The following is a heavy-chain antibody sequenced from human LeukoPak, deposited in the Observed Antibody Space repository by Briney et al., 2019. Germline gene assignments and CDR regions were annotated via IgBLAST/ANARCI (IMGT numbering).Heavy chain of an antibody. J-gene: IGHJ6*04. D-gene: IGHD3-9*01. Sequence: SETLSLTCGVYGGSFSGYYWSWLRQPPRKGLGWVGEINHSGSTNYNTSLKSRVTISVDTSKNKFSLKLSSVMAADTAVYYCAARPLRYFDWGESTHGMDVWGKGTTVTVSS. CDR3: AARPLRYFDWGESTHGMDV. CDR1: GGSFSGYY. V-gene: IGHV4-34*01. CDR2: INHSGST.